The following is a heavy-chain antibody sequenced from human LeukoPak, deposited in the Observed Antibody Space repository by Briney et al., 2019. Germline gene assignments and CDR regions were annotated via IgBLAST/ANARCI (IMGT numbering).Heavy chain of an antibody. Sequence: SETLSLTCSVFGASISSTSYYWGWIRQPPGKGLEWIGSIYYSGSTHYNPSLESRLTISVDTSKNQFSLKLNSVTAADTALYYCARVKRWLQRMHVNWFDPWGQGTLVTVSS. J-gene: IGHJ5*02. CDR1: GASISSTSYY. CDR3: ARVKRWLQRMHVNWFDP. V-gene: IGHV4-39*01. D-gene: IGHD5-24*01. CDR2: IYYSGST.